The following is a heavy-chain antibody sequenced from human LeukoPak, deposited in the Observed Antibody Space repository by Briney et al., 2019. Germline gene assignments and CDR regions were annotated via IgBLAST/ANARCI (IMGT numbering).Heavy chain of an antibody. J-gene: IGHJ5*02. D-gene: IGHD6-19*01. V-gene: IGHV1-8*01. CDR3: ARVGRVAVAGRVGFDP. Sequence: GASVKVSCKASGYTFTSYDINWVRQATGQGLEWMGWMNPNSGNTGYSQKFQGRVTITRDTSASTAYMELSSLRSEDTAVYYCARVGRVAVAGRVGFDPWGQGTLVTVSS. CDR1: GYTFTSYD. CDR2: MNPNSGNT.